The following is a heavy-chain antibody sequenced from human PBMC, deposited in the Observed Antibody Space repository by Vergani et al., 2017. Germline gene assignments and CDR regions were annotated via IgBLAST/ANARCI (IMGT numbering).Heavy chain of an antibody. D-gene: IGHD1-26*01. V-gene: IGHV3-30*02. CDR2: IRYDGSNK. Sequence: QVQLVESGGGVVQPGGSLRLSCAASGFTFSSYGMHWVRQAPGKGLEWVAFIRYDGSNKYYADSVKGRFTISRDNSKNTLYLQMNSLRAEDTAVYYCARDLRGLVIDFDYWGQGTLVTVSS. CDR1: GFTFSSYG. J-gene: IGHJ4*02. CDR3: ARDLRGLVIDFDY.